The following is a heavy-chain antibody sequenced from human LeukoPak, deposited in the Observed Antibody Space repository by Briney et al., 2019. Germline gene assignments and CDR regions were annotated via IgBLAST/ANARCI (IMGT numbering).Heavy chain of an antibody. CDR1: GDSVSSNSVA. D-gene: IGHD6-13*01. CDR2: TYYRSKWYN. J-gene: IGHJ3*02. V-gene: IGHV6-1*01. CDR3: ARYPGVAATRLDAFDI. Sequence: SQTLSLTFAISGDSVSSNSVAWNWIRQSPSRGLERLGRTYYRSKWYNDYAVSVKSRITISPDTSKNQFSLQLKSVTPEDTAVYYCARYPGVAATRLDAFDIWGQGTMVTVSS.